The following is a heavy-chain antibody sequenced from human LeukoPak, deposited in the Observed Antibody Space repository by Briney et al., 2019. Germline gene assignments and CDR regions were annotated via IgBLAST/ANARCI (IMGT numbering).Heavy chain of an antibody. CDR2: IYYSGST. Sequence: SETLSLTCTVSGGSISSGGYYWSWIRQHPGKGLEWIGYIYYSGSTYYNPSLKSRVTISVDTSKNQFSLKLSSVTAADTAVYYCARGSMIANNWFDPWGQGTPVTVSS. CDR1: GGSISSGGYY. D-gene: IGHD3-22*01. J-gene: IGHJ5*02. CDR3: ARGSMIANNWFDP. V-gene: IGHV4-31*03.